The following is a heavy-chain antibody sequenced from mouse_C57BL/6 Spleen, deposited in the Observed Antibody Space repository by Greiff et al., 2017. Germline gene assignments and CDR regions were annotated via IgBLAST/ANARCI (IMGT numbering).Heavy chain of an antibody. V-gene: IGHV14-1*01. CDR2: IDPEDGDT. CDR3: TDYGSSPWFAY. CDR1: GFNIKDYY. J-gene: IGHJ3*01. Sequence: VQLQHSGAELVRPGASVKLSCTASGFNIKDYYMHWVKQRPEQGLEWIGRIDPEDGDTEYAPKFQGKATMTADTSSNTAYLQLSSLTSEDTAVYYCTDYGSSPWFAYWGQGTLVTVSA. D-gene: IGHD1-1*01.